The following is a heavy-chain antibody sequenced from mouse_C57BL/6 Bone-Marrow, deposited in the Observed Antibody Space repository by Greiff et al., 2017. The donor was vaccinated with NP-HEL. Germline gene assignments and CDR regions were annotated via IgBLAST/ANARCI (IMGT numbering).Heavy chain of an antibody. J-gene: IGHJ3*01. CDR3: ARGHDGYYWFAY. D-gene: IGHD2-3*01. CDR2: IYPRNGNT. Sequence: QVQLQQSGAELARPGASVKLSCKASGYTFTSYGISWVKQRTGQGLEWIGEIYPRNGNTYYNEKFKGKATLTADKSSSTAYMELRSLTSEDSAVYFCARGHDGYYWFAYWGQGTLVTVSA. V-gene: IGHV1-81*01. CDR1: GYTFTSYG.